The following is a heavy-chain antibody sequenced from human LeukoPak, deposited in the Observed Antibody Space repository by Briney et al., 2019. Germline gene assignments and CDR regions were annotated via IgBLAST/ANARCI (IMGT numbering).Heavy chain of an antibody. CDR1: GFTFSTYA. J-gene: IGHJ4*02. V-gene: IGHV3-23*01. CDR2: ISGSGGST. CDR3: AKRRPAGDFDF. Sequence: GGSLRLSCAASGFTFSTYATGWVRQAPGKGLEWVSVISGSGGSTYHADSMKGRFTISRDNSWDTLYLQMSSLRAEDTAIYYCAKRRPAGDFDFWGQGTLVTVSS. D-gene: IGHD6-13*01.